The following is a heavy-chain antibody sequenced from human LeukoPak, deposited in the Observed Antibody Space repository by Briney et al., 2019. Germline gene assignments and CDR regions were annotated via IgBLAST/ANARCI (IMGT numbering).Heavy chain of an antibody. CDR3: ANSVRLDDALDY. Sequence: PGGSLRLSCAASGFTFSSYAMHWVRQAPGKGLEWVSAISGSGGSTYYADSVKGRFTISRDNPKNTLYLQMNSLRAEDTAVYYCANSVRLDDALDYWGQGTLVTVSS. D-gene: IGHD3-10*02. V-gene: IGHV3-23*01. CDR1: GFTFSSYA. CDR2: ISGSGGST. J-gene: IGHJ4*02.